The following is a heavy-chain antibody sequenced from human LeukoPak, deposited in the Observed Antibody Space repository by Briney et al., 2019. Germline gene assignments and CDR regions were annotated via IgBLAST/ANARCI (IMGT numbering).Heavy chain of an antibody. D-gene: IGHD2-15*01. J-gene: IGHJ5*02. CDR1: GGSFSGYY. CDR3: VTEPGYCTGGRCYGGWFDP. CDR2: INHSGNT. Sequence: SETLSLTCAVYGGSFSGYYWSWIRQPPGKGLDWIGEINHSGNTNYNPSLKSRVTISVDTSKNQFSLKLSSVTAADTAVYYCVTEPGYCTGGRCYGGWFDPWGQGALVTVSS. V-gene: IGHV4-34*01.